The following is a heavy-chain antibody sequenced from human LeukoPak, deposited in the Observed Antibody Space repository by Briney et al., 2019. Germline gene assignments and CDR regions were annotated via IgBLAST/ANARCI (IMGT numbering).Heavy chain of an antibody. CDR2: IYPGDSDT. V-gene: IGHV5-51*01. CDR3: ARLHFPSSRWYNEGPDFDY. CDR1: GFSFTTYW. Sequence: GESLKISCKGSGFSFTTYWIGWVRQMPGKGLEWMGIIYPGDSDTRYSPSFQGQVTISADKSIGTAYLQWNSLRASDTAMYYCARLHFPSSRWYNEGPDFDYWGQGTLVTVSS. J-gene: IGHJ4*02. D-gene: IGHD6-19*01.